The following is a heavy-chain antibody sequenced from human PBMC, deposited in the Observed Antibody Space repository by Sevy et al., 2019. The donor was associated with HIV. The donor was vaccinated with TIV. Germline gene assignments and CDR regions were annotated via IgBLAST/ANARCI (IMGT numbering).Heavy chain of an antibody. J-gene: IGHJ4*02. CDR3: AREGQSAGTRHFDY. D-gene: IGHD6-19*01. Sequence: GGSLRLSCAASGFTFSSYAMHWVRQAPGKGLEWAAVISCGGSNKYYADSVKGRFTISRDNSKNTLYLQMNSLRAEDTAVYYCAREGQSAGTRHFDYWGQGTLVTVSS. CDR2: ISCGGSNK. V-gene: IGHV3-30-3*01. CDR1: GFTFSSYA.